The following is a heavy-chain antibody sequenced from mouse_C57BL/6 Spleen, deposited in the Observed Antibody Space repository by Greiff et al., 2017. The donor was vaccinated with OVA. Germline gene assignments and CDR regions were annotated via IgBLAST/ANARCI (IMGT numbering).Heavy chain of an antibody. CDR1: GYTFTSYW. D-gene: IGHD1-1*01. Sequence: QVQLQQPGAELVKPGASVKLSCKASGYTFTSYWMQWVKQRPGQGLEWIGEIDPSDSYSNSNQKFKGKATLTVDTSSSTAYMQLSSRTSEDSAVYYCARIYYYGSSSWYFDVWGTGTTVTVSS. CDR2: IDPSDSYS. J-gene: IGHJ1*03. V-gene: IGHV1-50*01. CDR3: ARIYYYGSSSWYFDV.